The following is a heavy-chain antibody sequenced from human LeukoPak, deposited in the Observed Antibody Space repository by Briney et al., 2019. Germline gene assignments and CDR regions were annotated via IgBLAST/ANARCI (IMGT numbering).Heavy chain of an antibody. D-gene: IGHD4-17*01. CDR1: GGSISSGGYS. V-gene: IGHV4-30-2*01. CDR2: IYHSGST. CDR3: ATAGYGDYFDY. Sequence: SETLSLTCAVSGGSISSGGYSWSWIRQPPGKGLEWIGYIYHSGSTYYTPSLKSRVTISVDRSKNQFSLKLSSVTAADTAVYYCATAGYGDYFDYWGQGTLVTASS. J-gene: IGHJ4*02.